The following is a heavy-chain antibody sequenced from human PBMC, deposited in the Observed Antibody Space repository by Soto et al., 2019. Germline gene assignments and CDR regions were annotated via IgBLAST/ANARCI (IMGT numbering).Heavy chain of an antibody. CDR2: IYYSGST. V-gene: IGHV4-31*03. D-gene: IGHD3-10*01. J-gene: IGHJ2*01. CDR1: GGSISSGGYY. Sequence: QVQLQESGPGLVKPSQTLSLTCTVSGGSISSGGYYWSWIRQHPGKGLEWIGYIYYSGSTYYNPSLKSRVTISVGTSKNQFSLKLSSVSAADTAVYYCARDGVRGVISTDWYFDLWGRGTLVTVSS. CDR3: ARDGVRGVISTDWYFDL.